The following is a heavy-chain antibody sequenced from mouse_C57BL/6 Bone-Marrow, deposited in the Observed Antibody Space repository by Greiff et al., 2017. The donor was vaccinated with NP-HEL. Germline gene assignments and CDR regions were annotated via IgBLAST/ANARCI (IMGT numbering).Heavy chain of an antibody. D-gene: IGHD1-1*01. Sequence: QVQLQQSGAELVKPGASVKLSCKASGYTFTSYWMHWVKQRPGQGLEWIGMIHPNSGSTNYNEKFKSKATLTVDKSSSTAYMQLSSLTSEDSAVYYCALYGSSPYYFDYWGQGTTLTVSS. CDR1: GYTFTSYW. CDR2: IHPNSGST. V-gene: IGHV1-64*01. J-gene: IGHJ2*01. CDR3: ALYGSSPYYFDY.